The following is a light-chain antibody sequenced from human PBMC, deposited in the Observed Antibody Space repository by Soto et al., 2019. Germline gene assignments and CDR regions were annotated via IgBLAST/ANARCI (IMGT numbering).Light chain of an antibody. Sequence: LTQPPSASGSPGQSVAISCSGTSSDVGAYDYVSWYQQHPGKAPKLIIYDVTKRPSGVPDRFSGSKSGNTASLTVSGLQAEDEADYYCSSYAGINNFGVFGGGTKVTVL. CDR2: DVT. CDR3: SSYAGINNFGV. V-gene: IGLV2-8*01. J-gene: IGLJ2*01. CDR1: SSDVGAYDY.